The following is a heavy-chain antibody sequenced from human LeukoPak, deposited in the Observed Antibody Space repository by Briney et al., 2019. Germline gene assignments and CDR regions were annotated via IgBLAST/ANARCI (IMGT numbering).Heavy chain of an antibody. V-gene: IGHV1-2*02. Sequence: ASVKVSCTASGYTFTDYYMHWVRQAPGQGLEWMGWINPNSGGTNYARKFQGRVTMTRDTSISTAYMELSRLRSDDTAVYYCARASYYYDSSGYPGYYFDYWGQGTLVTVSS. CDR1: GYTFTDYY. D-gene: IGHD3-22*01. J-gene: IGHJ4*02. CDR2: INPNSGGT. CDR3: ARASYYYDSSGYPGYYFDY.